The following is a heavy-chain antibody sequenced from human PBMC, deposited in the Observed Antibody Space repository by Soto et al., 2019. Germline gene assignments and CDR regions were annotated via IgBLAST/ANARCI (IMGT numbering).Heavy chain of an antibody. CDR1: GFSVSNTY. CDR2: IYSGGST. CDR3: ARDVYSSGWFGGFGS. V-gene: IGHV3-66*01. D-gene: IGHD6-19*01. Sequence: PGGSLRLSCAASGFSVSNTYISWVRQAPGKGLEWVSVIYSGGSTYYADSVKGRFTFSRDNSKNTLYLQMNNLRVEDTALYSCARDVYSSGWFGGFGSWGQGTLVTVSS. J-gene: IGHJ5*01.